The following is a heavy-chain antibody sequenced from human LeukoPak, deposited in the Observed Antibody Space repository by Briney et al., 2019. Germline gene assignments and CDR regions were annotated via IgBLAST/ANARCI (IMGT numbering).Heavy chain of an antibody. V-gene: IGHV3-23*01. J-gene: IGHJ4*02. Sequence: QPGASLRLSCAASGFTFSSYAMSWVRQAPGKGLEWVSAISGSDGSTYYADSVKGRFTISRDNSKNTLYLQMNSLRAEDTAVYYCARDHGYSGLDYWGQGTLVTVSS. D-gene: IGHD1-26*01. CDR1: GFTFSSYA. CDR2: ISGSDGST. CDR3: ARDHGYSGLDY.